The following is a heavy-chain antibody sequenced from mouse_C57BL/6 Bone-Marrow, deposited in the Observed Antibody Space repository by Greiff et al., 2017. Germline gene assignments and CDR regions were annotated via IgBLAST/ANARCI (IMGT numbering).Heavy chain of an antibody. CDR2: IDPSDSDT. Sequence: QVQLQQPGAELVRPGSSVKLSCKASGYTFTSYWMHWVKQRPIQGLEWIGNIDPSDSDTHYNQKFKDKATLTVDKSSSTAYMQLSSLTSEASAVYVCERGEIEYYDSNWAMDYWGQGTSVTVSS. J-gene: IGHJ4*01. CDR1: GYTFTSYW. V-gene: IGHV1-52*01. D-gene: IGHD2-5*01. CDR3: ERGEIEYYDSNWAMDY.